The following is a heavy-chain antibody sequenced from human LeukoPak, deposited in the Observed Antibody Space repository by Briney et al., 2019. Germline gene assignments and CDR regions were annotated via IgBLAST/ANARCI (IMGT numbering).Heavy chain of an antibody. V-gene: IGHV3-23*01. CDR2: ISGSGGST. D-gene: IGHD2-15*01. CDR1: GFTFSSYA. CDR3: ANYLGYCSGGSCFDY. J-gene: IGHJ4*02. Sequence: GGSLRLSWAASGFTFSSYAMSWVRQAPGKGLEWVSAISGSGGSTYYADSVKGRFTISRDNSKNTLYLKMNSLRAEDTAVYYCANYLGYCSGGSCFDYWGQGTLVTVSS.